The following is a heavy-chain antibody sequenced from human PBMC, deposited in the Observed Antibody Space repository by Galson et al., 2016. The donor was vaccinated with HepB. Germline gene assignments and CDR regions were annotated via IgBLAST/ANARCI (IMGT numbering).Heavy chain of an antibody. D-gene: IGHD6-13*01. CDR1: GASIRSGDYY. Sequence: TLSLTCTVSGASIRSGDYYWSWIRQPPGKGLEWVGYIYNRGTTYYNPSLKSRITISQDACKNQFSLKVTSITAADTAVYYCARGVAVSGASQATDYYYYGLEFWGQGTTVTVSS. J-gene: IGHJ6*02. V-gene: IGHV4-30-4*01. CDR2: IYNRGTT. CDR3: ARGVAVSGASQATDYYYYGLEF.